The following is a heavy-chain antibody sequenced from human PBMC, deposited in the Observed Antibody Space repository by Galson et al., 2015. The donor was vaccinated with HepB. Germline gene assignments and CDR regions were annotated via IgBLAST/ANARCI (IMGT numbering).Heavy chain of an antibody. CDR1: GFTFTRHW. D-gene: IGHD6-13*01. CDR2: INEDGSEE. CDR3: AREPTADSS. V-gene: IGHV3-7*03. J-gene: IGHJ4*02. Sequence: LRLSCAASGFTFTRHWMSWVRQAPGKGLEWVASINEDGSEENYMDSVKGRFTISRDNAKNSLYLQMNSLRAEDTAVYYCAREPTADSSWGQGTLVTVSS.